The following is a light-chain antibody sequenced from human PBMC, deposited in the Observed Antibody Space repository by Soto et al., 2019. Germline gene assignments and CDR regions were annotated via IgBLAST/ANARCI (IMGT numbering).Light chain of an antibody. Sequence: DVVRTQSPLSLPVTLGQPASISCRSSQSIVYSDGNAYLSWFQQRPGQSPRRLIYKAFNRDSGDTDRFCGSGSGTDFTLKNSRVEAGDVGVYYCTPGTHWPAVTFGQGTNLEIK. J-gene: IGKJ2*01. V-gene: IGKV2-30*01. CDR2: KAF. CDR3: TPGTHWPAVT. CDR1: QSIVYSDGNAY.